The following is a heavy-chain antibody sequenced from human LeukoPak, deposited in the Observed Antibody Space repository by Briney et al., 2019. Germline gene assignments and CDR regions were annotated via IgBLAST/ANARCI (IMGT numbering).Heavy chain of an antibody. CDR2: IIPIFGTA. CDR1: GGTFISYA. V-gene: IGHV1-69*13. CDR3: ARGDQYQLLSVPRFDH. J-gene: IGHJ5*02. Sequence: ASVKVSCKASGGTFISYAISWVRQAPGQGLEWMGGIIPIFGTANYAQKFQGRVTITADESTSTAYMELSSLRSEDTAVYYCARGDQYQLLSVPRFDHWGQGTLVTVSS. D-gene: IGHD2-2*01.